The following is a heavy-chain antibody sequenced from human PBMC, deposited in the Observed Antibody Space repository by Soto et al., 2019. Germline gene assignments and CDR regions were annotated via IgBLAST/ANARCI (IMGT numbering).Heavy chain of an antibody. J-gene: IGHJ4*02. V-gene: IGHV1-69*12. CDR2: IIPIFGTT. D-gene: IGHD5-18*01. Sequence: QVQLVQSVAEVKKPGSSVKVSCKASGDTFSSYAINWVRQAPGQGLEWMGGIIPIFGTTNYAQRFQGRVTITADESTSTAYMELSSLRSEDTAVYYCAKDTSMGTGFDYWGQGTLVTVSS. CDR3: AKDTSMGTGFDY. CDR1: GDTFSSYA.